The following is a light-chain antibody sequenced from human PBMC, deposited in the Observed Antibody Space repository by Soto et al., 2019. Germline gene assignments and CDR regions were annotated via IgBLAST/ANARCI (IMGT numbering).Light chain of an antibody. CDR2: DAS. J-gene: IGKJ1*01. Sequence: DIQMTQSPSTLSASVGDTVVITCQACQRIGNWLAWYQQKPGKAPKLLIYDASSLQTGVPSRFSGSGSGTEFTLTISSLQPDDFASYYCLQYNSNTRTFGQGTKVEVK. V-gene: IGKV1-5*01. CDR1: QRIGNW. CDR3: LQYNSNTRT.